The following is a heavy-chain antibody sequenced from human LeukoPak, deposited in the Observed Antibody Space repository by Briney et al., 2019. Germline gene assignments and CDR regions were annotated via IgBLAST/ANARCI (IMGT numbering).Heavy chain of an antibody. D-gene: IGHD1-26*01. CDR1: GYTFTSYY. Sequence: ASVKVSCKASGYTFTSYYMHWVREAPGQGLEWMGIINPSGGSTSYAQKFQGRVTMTRDTSTSTVYMELSSLRSEDTAVYYCARDFSAYSGSYYFNYWGQGTLVTVSS. CDR3: ARDFSAYSGSYYFNY. V-gene: IGHV1-46*01. CDR2: INPSGGST. J-gene: IGHJ4*02.